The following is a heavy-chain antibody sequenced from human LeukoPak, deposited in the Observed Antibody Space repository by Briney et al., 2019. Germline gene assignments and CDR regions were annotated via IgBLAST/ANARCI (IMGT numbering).Heavy chain of an antibody. CDR2: IFPGDSDT. V-gene: IGHV5-51*01. CDR3: ARWVTADRGKKDAFDI. J-gene: IGHJ3*02. Sequence: GEPLEISCKASGYSFPIYWIGWVRQMPGKGLEWMGIIFPGDSDTRYSPSFQGQVTFSADKSITTAYLQWSSLKASDTAMYYCARWVTADRGKKDAFDIWGQGTMVTASS. D-gene: IGHD2-21*02. CDR1: GYSFPIYW.